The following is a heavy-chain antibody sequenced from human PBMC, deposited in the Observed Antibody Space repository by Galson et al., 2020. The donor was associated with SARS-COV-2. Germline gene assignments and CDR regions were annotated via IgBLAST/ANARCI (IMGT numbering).Heavy chain of an antibody. CDR2: ISGSGGST. Sequence: GESLKISCAASGFTFSSYAMSWVRQAPGKGLEWVSAISGSGGSTYYADSVKGRFTISRDNSKNTLYLQMNSLRAEDTAVYYCAKDVTPYDILTGFDYWGQGTLVTVSS. CDR1: GFTFSSYA. CDR3: AKDVTPYDILTGFDY. D-gene: IGHD3-9*01. J-gene: IGHJ4*02. V-gene: IGHV3-23*01.